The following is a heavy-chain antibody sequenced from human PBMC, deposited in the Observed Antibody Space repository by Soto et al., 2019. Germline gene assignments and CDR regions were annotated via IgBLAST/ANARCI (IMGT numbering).Heavy chain of an antibody. Sequence: SETLSLTCTVSGGSISSYYWSWIRQPPGKGLEWIGYIYYSGSTNYNPSLKSRVTISVDTSKNQFSLKLSSVTAADTAVYYCARRVVGATTLHDAFDIWGQGTMVTVSS. V-gene: IGHV4-59*08. J-gene: IGHJ3*02. CDR2: IYYSGST. D-gene: IGHD1-26*01. CDR3: ARRVVGATTLHDAFDI. CDR1: GGSISSYY.